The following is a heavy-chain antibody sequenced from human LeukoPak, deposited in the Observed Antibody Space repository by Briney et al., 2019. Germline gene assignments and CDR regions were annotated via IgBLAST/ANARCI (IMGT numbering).Heavy chain of an antibody. CDR3: ARQGNYFDS. Sequence: GESLKTSCKGSGYRFSTSWIAWVRQMPGKGLEWMGMIFHGHSDRRYVPSFQGQVTMSVDTSINTAYLQWNSLKASDSATYYCARQGNYFDSWGQGTLVTVSA. J-gene: IGHJ4*02. CDR1: GYRFSTSW. CDR2: IFHGHSDR. D-gene: IGHD2/OR15-2a*01. V-gene: IGHV5-51*01.